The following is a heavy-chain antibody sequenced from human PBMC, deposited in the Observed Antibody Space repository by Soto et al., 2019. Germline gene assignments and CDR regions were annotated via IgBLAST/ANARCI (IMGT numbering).Heavy chain of an antibody. CDR1: GYTFTSYD. J-gene: IGHJ4*02. CDR3: AGDKVGAIDS. D-gene: IGHD1-26*01. CDR2: MNPNSGNT. Sequence: QVQLVQSGAEVKKPGASVKVSCKASGYTFTSYDINWVRQATGQGLEWMGWMNPNSGNTGYAQNFQGRVTMTRHTSISTAYMELRSLRCQDTVVYYCAGDKVGAIDSWGQGTLVTVSS. V-gene: IGHV1-8*01.